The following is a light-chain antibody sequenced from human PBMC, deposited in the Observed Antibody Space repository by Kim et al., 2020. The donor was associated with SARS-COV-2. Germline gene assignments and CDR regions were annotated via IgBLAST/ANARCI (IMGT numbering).Light chain of an antibody. Sequence: EIVLTQSPGTLSLSPGERATLSCRASQSVSSNYLAWYQQKPGKAPRLLIYGASSRATGIPDRFSGSGSGTDFTLTITRLEPEDFAVYYCQQYSSSPATFGQGTKVDIK. CDR2: GAS. J-gene: IGKJ1*01. CDR3: QQYSSSPAT. CDR1: QSVSSNY. V-gene: IGKV3-20*01.